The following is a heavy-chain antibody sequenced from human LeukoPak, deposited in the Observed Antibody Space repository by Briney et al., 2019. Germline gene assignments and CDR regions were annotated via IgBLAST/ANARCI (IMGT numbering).Heavy chain of an antibody. CDR2: ISAYNGDT. D-gene: IGHD2-2*01. J-gene: IGHJ3*02. Sequence: GASVKVSCKASGYTFTSYGISWVRQAPGQGLEWMGWISAYNGDTNYAQKLQGRVTITADESTSTAYMELSSLRSEDTAVYYCARDRTPRYCSSTSCSSKGAFDIWGQGTMVTVSS. CDR3: ARDRTPRYCSSTSCSSKGAFDI. CDR1: GYTFTSYG. V-gene: IGHV1-18*01.